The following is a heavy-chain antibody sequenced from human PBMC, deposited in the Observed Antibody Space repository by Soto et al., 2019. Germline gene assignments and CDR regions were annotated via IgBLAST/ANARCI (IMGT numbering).Heavy chain of an antibody. Sequence: PGASLKISCKGSGYSFTRYWIGWVRRMPGKGLEWMGIIFPGDSDTRYSPSFQCQVTISADKSISTAYLQWSSLKAADTAMYYCARLRYCSSTSCLGTSHNYYYYCMEVWGQETTVTVSS. CDR3: ARLRYCSSTSCLGTSHNYYYYCMEV. CDR1: GYSFTRYW. D-gene: IGHD2-2*01. V-gene: IGHV5-51*01. CDR2: IFPGDSDT. J-gene: IGHJ6*02.